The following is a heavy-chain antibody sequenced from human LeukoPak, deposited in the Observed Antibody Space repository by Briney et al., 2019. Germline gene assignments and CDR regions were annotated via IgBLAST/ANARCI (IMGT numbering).Heavy chain of an antibody. CDR3: AKGAGYYYYYGMDV. CDR1: GFTFSSYA. V-gene: IGHV3-23*01. D-gene: IGHD5-12*01. Sequence: GGSLRLSCAASGFTFSSYAMSWVRQAPGKGLEWVSGISGSGGSTYYADSVKGRFTISRDNSKNKLYLQMNSMRAEDTAVYYCAKGAGYYYYYGMDVWGQGTTVTVSS. J-gene: IGHJ6*02. CDR2: ISGSGGST.